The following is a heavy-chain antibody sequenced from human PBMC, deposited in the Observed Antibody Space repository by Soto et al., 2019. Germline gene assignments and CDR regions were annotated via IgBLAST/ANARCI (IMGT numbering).Heavy chain of an antibody. Sequence: PSETLSLTCAVYGGSFSGYYWSWIRQPPGKGLEWIGEINHSGSTNYSPSLKSRVTISVDTSKNQFSLKLSSVTAADTAVYYCARGTSGIAAAGTRGTNWFDPWGQGTLVTVSS. V-gene: IGHV4-34*01. D-gene: IGHD6-13*01. CDR2: INHSGST. CDR1: GGSFSGYY. CDR3: ARGTSGIAAAGTRGTNWFDP. J-gene: IGHJ5*02.